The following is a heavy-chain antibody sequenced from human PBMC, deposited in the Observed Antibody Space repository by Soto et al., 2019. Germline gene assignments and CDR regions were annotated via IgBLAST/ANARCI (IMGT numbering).Heavy chain of an antibody. D-gene: IGHD2-8*01. V-gene: IGHV4-31*03. CDR2: IYYSGST. CDR1: GGSISSGGYY. J-gene: IGHJ5*02. CDR3: ARVMAPPPVAGRRPHNWFDP. Sequence: SETLSLTCTVSGGSISSGGYYWSWIRQHPGKGLEWIGYIYYSGSTYYNPSLKSRVTISVDTSKNQFSLKLSSVTAADTAVYYCARVMAPPPVAGRRPHNWFDPWGQGTLVT.